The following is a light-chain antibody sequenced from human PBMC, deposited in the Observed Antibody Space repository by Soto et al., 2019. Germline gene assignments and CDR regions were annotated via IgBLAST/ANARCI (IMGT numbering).Light chain of an antibody. J-gene: IGKJ5*01. V-gene: IGKV3-15*01. CDR2: NAV. Sequence: EIVLTQSPATLYVSPGERATLSCRASQNIDKKLVWYQQKPGHAPSLLLSNAVTRAPCIPARFNGSGFGTEITLTISRLQPEDIAFYYSRQYKSWWPITFGQGTRIEI. CDR1: QNIDKK. CDR3: RQYKSWWPIT.